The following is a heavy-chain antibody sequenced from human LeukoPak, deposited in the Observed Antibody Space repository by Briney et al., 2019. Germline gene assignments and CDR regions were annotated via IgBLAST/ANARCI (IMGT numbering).Heavy chain of an antibody. CDR2: IYSGGST. D-gene: IGHD4-17*01. CDR3: AKDGPVTTYPDY. CDR1: GFTVSSNY. J-gene: IGHJ4*02. V-gene: IGHV3-66*01. Sequence: GGSLRLSCAASGFTVSSNYMSWVRQAPGKGLEWVSVIYSGGSTYYADSVKGRFTISRDNSKNTLYLQMNSLRAEDTAVYYCAKDGPVTTYPDYWGQGTLVTVSS.